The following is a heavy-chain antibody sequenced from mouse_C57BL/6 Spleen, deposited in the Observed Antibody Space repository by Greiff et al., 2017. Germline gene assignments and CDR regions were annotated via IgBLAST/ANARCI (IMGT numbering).Heavy chain of an antibody. V-gene: IGHV1-66*01. CDR3: ARNYGYDDYAMDY. Sequence: VQLQQSGPELVKPGASVKITCKASGYSFTSYYIHWVKQRPGQGLVWIGWIYPGSGNTKYNEKFKGKATLTADTSSSTAYMQLSSLTSEDSAVYYCARNYGYDDYAMDYWGQGTSVTVSA. CDR1: GYSFTSYY. D-gene: IGHD2-2*01. CDR2: IYPGSGNT. J-gene: IGHJ4*01.